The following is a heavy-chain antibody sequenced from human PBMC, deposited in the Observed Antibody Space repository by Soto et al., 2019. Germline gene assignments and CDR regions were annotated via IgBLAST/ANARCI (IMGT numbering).Heavy chain of an antibody. CDR1: GYTFTGYY. CDR3: ARDQGSSWPYYYYGMDV. J-gene: IGHJ6*02. CDR2: INPNSGGT. D-gene: IGHD6-13*01. Sequence: ASVKVSCKASGYTFTGYYMHWVRQAPGQGLEWMGWINPNSGGTNYAQKFQGRVTMTRDTSTSTAYMELSRLRSDDTAVYYCARDQGSSWPYYYYGMDVWGQGTTVTVSS. V-gene: IGHV1-2*02.